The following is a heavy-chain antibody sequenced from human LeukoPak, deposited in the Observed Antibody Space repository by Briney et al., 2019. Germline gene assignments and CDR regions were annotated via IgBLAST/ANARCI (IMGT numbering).Heavy chain of an antibody. J-gene: IGHJ6*02. V-gene: IGHV4-4*07. CDR2: ISPGGST. CDR3: GGQSDYYYRMDV. CDR1: GGSFSTYY. Sequence: SETLSLTCTVSGGSFSTYYWNWIGQPAGKGLEWIGRISPGGSTNYNPSLKSRVTMSVDTSKSQVSLRLTSVTAADTAVYYCGGQSDYYYRMDVWGQGTTVTVSS.